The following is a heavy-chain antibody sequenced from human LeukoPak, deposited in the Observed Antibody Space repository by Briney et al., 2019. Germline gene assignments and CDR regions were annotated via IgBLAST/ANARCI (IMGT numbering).Heavy chain of an antibody. CDR2: IRSKAYGGTT. V-gene: IGHV3-49*03. D-gene: IGHD3-10*01. J-gene: IGHJ4*02. Sequence: GGSLRLSCAASGFTFSGYDMSWFRQAPGKGLEWVGFIRSKAYGGTTEYAASVKGRFTISRDDSKSIAYLQMNSLKTEDTAVYYCTRDLYYGSGSPPGYWGQGTLVTVSS. CDR1: GFTFSGYD. CDR3: TRDLYYGSGSPPGY.